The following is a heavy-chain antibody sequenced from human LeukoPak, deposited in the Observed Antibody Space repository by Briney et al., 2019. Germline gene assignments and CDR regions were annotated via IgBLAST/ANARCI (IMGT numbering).Heavy chain of an antibody. CDR2: ISYDGSKK. CDR3: AKDRNWPPSYYYFGMDV. D-gene: IGHD1-1*01. J-gene: IGHJ6*02. V-gene: IGHV3-30*18. CDR1: EFTFSSYG. Sequence: HTGGSLRLSCAAAEFTFSSYGMHWVRQAPGKGLEWVAVISYDGSKKYYGDSVKGRFTISRDNSKNTLYLLMNSLRAEDTAVYYCAKDRNWPPSYYYFGMDVWGQGTTVTVSS.